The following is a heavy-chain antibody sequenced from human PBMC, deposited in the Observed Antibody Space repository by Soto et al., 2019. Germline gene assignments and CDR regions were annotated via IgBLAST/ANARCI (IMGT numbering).Heavy chain of an antibody. Sequence: SEPLSLTCTAYGGSISGNYWGWIRQPPGKGLEWIGYIFYSGTTNYNPSLKSRVTISVDTSKNQFSLKVRSVTAADTAVYYCATLLGGGSWFDPWGQGTLVTVS. CDR2: IFYSGTT. CDR1: GGSISGNY. D-gene: IGHD1-26*01. J-gene: IGHJ5*02. V-gene: IGHV4-59*01. CDR3: ATLLGGGSWFDP.